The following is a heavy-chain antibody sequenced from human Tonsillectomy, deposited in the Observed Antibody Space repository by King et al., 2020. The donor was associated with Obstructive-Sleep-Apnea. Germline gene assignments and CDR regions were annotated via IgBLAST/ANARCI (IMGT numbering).Heavy chain of an antibody. CDR3: ASGGLGDY. Sequence: VQLVESGAEVKKPGASVNVSCKASGGTFSSYAISWVRQAPGQGLEWMGGDIPFFCTANYAQKCQGIVTITADESQSTAYMELSSLRSEDTAVYYCASGGLGDYWGQGTLVTVSS. V-gene: IGHV1-69*01. CDR1: GGTFSSYA. CDR2: DIPFFCTA. J-gene: IGHJ4*02. D-gene: IGHD2-15*01.